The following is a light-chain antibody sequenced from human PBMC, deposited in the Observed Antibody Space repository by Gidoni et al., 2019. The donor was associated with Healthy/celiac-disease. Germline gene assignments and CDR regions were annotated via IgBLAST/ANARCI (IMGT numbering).Light chain of an antibody. CDR1: QSISRY. V-gene: IGKV1-39*01. CDR3: QQTYSSPST. Sequence: QSSVSASVADRVTLTCRASQSISRYLHWYQQKPGKAPKLLIFAASSLQTGVPSRFSGSGSGTDFTLTISSLQPEYFASYFCQQTYSSPSTFGQGTRLEIE. CDR2: AAS. J-gene: IGKJ5*01.